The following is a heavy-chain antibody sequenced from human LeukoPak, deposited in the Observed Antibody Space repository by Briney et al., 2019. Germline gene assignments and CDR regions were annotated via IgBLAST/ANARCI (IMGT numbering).Heavy chain of an antibody. V-gene: IGHV4-34*01. CDR2: INHSGST. Sequence: PSETLSLTCAVYGGSFSGYYWSWIRQPPGKGLECIGEINHSGSTNYNPSLKSRVTISVDTSKNQFSLKLSSVTAADTAVYYCARGYQSQGYNWFDPWGQGTLVTVSS. D-gene: IGHD2-2*01. J-gene: IGHJ5*02. CDR3: ARGYQSQGYNWFDP. CDR1: GGSFSGYY.